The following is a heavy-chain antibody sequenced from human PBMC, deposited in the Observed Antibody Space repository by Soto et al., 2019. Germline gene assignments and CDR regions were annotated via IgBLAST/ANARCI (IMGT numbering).Heavy chain of an antibody. CDR3: ARGIVLMVYASFDY. D-gene: IGHD2-8*01. J-gene: IGHJ4*02. CDR1: GYTFTSYY. Sequence: ASVKVSCKASGYTFTSYYMHWVRQAPGQGLEWMGWISAYNGNTNYAQKLQGRVTMTTDTSTSTAYMELRSLRSDDTAVYYCARGIVLMVYASFDYWGQGTLVTVSS. CDR2: ISAYNGNT. V-gene: IGHV1-18*04.